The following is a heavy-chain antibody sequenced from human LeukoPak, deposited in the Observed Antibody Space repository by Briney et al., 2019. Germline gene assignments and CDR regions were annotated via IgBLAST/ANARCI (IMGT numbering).Heavy chain of an antibody. Sequence: SETLSLTCTVSGGSISPYFWSWFRQPPGKGLEWIGYISFTGSTIYSPSLKSRVTISVDTSKNQFSLQLTSVTAADTAVYYCARDDYRGVTNFDPWGQGTLVTVSS. CDR2: ISFTGST. D-gene: IGHD3-10*01. J-gene: IGHJ5*02. V-gene: IGHV4-59*01. CDR1: GGSISPYF. CDR3: ARDDYRGVTNFDP.